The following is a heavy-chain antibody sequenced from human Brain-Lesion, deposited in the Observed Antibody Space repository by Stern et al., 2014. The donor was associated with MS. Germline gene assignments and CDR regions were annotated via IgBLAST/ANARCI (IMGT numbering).Heavy chain of an antibody. CDR2: IYYIGST. CDR1: GDSISSGDNY. Sequence: QVQLQESGPGLVKPSQTLSLTCNVSGDSISSGDNYWSWIRQSPGKGLEWIGYIYYIGSTFYHPSLKSRVTISVDTSQNQFSLRLSSVTAADTAVYYCARGESSRYYYYFDYWGQGTLVTVSS. V-gene: IGHV4-30-4*01. J-gene: IGHJ4*02. CDR3: ARGESSRYYYYFDY. D-gene: IGHD3-22*01.